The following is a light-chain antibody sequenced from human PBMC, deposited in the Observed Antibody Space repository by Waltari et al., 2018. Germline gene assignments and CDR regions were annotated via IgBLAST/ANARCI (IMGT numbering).Light chain of an antibody. Sequence: QSVLTQPASVSGSPGQSITISCTGTSSYVGGYNYVSWYQQHPDKAPKLMIYDVIKRPSCISNRFHGSKSGNTASLTISGLQAEDEADYYCSLYTTIYVFGPGTKVTVL. J-gene: IGLJ1*01. CDR3: SLYTTIYV. CDR2: DVI. V-gene: IGLV2-14*03. CDR1: SSYVGGYNY.